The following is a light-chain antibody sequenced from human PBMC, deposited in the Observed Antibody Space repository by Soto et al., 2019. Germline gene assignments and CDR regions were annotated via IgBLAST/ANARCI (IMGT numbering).Light chain of an antibody. CDR1: SSNIGSNY. V-gene: IGLV1-47*01. J-gene: IGLJ1*01. CDR2: RNN. CDR3: AAWDDSLSGRV. Sequence: PVLDHPPSGTGTPGQSVTISCSGSSSNIGSNYVYWYQQLPGTAPKLLIYRNNQRPSGVPDRFSGSKSGTSASLAISGLRSEDEADYYCAAWDDSLSGRVFGTGTKVTVL.